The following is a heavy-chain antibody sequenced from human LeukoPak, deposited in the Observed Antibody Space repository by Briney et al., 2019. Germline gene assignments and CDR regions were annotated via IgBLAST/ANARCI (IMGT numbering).Heavy chain of an antibody. CDR1: GGSISSYY. CDR3: ARLKTSSWWEDLGYLDY. D-gene: IGHD6-13*01. CDR2: IYYSGST. J-gene: IGHJ4*02. V-gene: IGHV4-59*08. Sequence: PSETLSLTCTVSGGSISSYYWSWIRQPPGKGLEWIGYIYYSGSTNYNPSLKSRVTISVDTSKNQFSLKLSSVTAADTAVYYCARLKTSSWWEDLGYLDYWGQGTLVTVSS.